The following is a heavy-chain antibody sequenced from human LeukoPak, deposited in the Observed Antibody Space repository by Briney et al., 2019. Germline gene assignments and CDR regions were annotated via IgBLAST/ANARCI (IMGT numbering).Heavy chain of an antibody. CDR1: GFTFSNAW. CDR2: ISGSGGSS. V-gene: IGHV3-23*01. Sequence: GGSLRLSCAASGFTFSNAWMSWVRQAPGKGLEWVSTISGSGGSSHYADSVKGRFTISRDNSKNTLYLQMSSLRAEDTAIYYCAKGLSGYSSGWPFDYWGRGTLVTVSS. D-gene: IGHD6-19*01. CDR3: AKGLSGYSSGWPFDY. J-gene: IGHJ4*02.